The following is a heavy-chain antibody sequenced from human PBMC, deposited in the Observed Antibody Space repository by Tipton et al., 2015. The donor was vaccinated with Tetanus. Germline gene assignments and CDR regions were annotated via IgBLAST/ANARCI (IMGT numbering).Heavy chain of an antibody. CDR1: GDSLSNGDYY. J-gene: IGHJ4*02. Sequence: TLSLTCTVSGDSLSNGDYYWSWIRQPPGKGLESIGYIYYSGSTYYNPSLKSRVTISVDTSKNQFSLRLSSVTAADTAVYYCARGQAGGSYGGSFDYWGQGVVATVSS. CDR3: ARGQAGGSYGGSFDY. CDR2: IYYSGST. V-gene: IGHV4-30-4*01. D-gene: IGHD1-26*01.